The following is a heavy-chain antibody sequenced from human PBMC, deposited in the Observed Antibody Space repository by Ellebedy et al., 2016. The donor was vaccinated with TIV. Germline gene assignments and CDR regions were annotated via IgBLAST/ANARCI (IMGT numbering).Heavy chain of an antibody. D-gene: IGHD2-2*01. CDR3: ARDSGTSHCGDFDY. Sequence: GESLKISCAASGFTFSSYGMHWVRQAPGKGLEWVAFIRYDGSNKYYADSVKGRFTISRDNSKNTLYLQMNSLRAEDTAVYYCARDSGTSHCGDFDYWGQGTLVTVSS. CDR1: GFTFSSYG. CDR2: IRYDGSNK. V-gene: IGHV3-30*02. J-gene: IGHJ4*02.